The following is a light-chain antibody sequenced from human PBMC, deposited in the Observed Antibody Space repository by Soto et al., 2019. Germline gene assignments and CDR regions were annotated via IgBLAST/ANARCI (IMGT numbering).Light chain of an antibody. CDR2: DVT. V-gene: IGLV2-14*03. CDR1: SSDVGAYND. CDR3: SSFTSRFTFV. J-gene: IGLJ1*01. Sequence: QSALTQPASVSGSPGQSIAISCTGTSSDVGAYNDVSWYQQHPGTAPKLMISDVTNRPSGVSDRFSGSKSGNTASLTISGLEAEEEADYYCSSFTSRFTFVFGTGTKLTVL.